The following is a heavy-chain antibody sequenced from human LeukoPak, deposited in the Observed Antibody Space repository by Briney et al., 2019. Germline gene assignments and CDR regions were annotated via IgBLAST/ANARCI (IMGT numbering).Heavy chain of an antibody. CDR3: AKDYDYYGSGSIDY. CDR2: ISGSGGST. Sequence: GGSLRLSCAASGFTFSSYAMSWVRQAPGKGLEWVSAISGSGGSTYYADSVKGRFTISRDNSKNTLYLQMNSLRAEDTAVYYCAKDYDYYGSGSIDYWGQGTLVTVSS. J-gene: IGHJ4*02. CDR1: GFTFSSYA. D-gene: IGHD3-10*01. V-gene: IGHV3-23*01.